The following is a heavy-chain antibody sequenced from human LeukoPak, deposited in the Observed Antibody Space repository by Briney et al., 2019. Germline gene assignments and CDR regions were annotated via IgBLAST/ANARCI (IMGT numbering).Heavy chain of an antibody. D-gene: IGHD1-26*01. CDR3: ARRRGIVGANDAFDI. CDR1: AYTFTDYY. Sequence: ASVKVSCKASAYTFTDYYVHWVRQAPGQGLEWMGRINPSSGDTNYAQNFQGRVTMTRDTSISTAYMELSRLRSDDTAVYYCARRRGIVGANDAFDIWGQGTMVTVSS. V-gene: IGHV1-2*06. CDR2: INPSSGDT. J-gene: IGHJ3*02.